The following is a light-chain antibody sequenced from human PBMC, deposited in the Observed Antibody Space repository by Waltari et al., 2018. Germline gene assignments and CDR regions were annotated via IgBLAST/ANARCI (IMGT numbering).Light chain of an antibody. Sequence: DLRMTQSPSTLSASAGHRVIISCRASQSISKWLAWYQQKPGKAPKLLIYEASTLQSGVPSRFSGTGSGTDFTLTISSLQPDDFATYYCQQYNSYSLLTFGGGTKVEIK. CDR3: QQYNSYSLLT. CDR2: EAS. J-gene: IGKJ4*01. CDR1: QSISKW. V-gene: IGKV1-5*03.